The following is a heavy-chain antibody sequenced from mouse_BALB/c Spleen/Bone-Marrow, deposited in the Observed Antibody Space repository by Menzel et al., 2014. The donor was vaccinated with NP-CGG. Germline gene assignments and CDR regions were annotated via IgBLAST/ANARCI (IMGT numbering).Heavy chain of an antibody. J-gene: IGHJ4*01. D-gene: IGHD3-2*02. Sequence: VKVVESGPGLVAPSQSLSITCTVSGFSSTSYGVHWVRQPPGKGLEWLGVIWAGGSTNYNSALMSRLSISKDNSKSQVFLKMNSLQTDDTAMYYCARRSQGYAMDYWGQGTSVTVSS. CDR1: GFSSTSYG. CDR3: ARRSQGYAMDY. CDR2: IWAGGST. V-gene: IGHV2-9*02.